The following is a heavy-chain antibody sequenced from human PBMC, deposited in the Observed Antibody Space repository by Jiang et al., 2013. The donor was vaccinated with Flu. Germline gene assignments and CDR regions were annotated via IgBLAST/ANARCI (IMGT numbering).Heavy chain of an antibody. J-gene: IGHJ4*02. CDR3: ARETTVGLAFDY. V-gene: IGHV1-3*01. Sequence: VTITRDTSASTAYMELSSLRSEDTAVYYCARETTVGLAFDYWGQGTLVTVSS. D-gene: IGHD4-11*01.